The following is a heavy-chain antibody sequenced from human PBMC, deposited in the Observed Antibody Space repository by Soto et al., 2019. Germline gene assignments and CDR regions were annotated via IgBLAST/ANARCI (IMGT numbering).Heavy chain of an antibody. Sequence: SETLSLTCTVSGGSISSYYWSWIRQPPGKGLEWIGYIYYSGSTNYNPSLKSRVTISVDTSKNQFSLKLSSVTAADTAVYYCARLHGDHVVAYYYYMDVWGKGTTVTVSS. V-gene: IGHV4-59*08. CDR3: ARLHGDHVVAYYYYMDV. D-gene: IGHD4-17*01. CDR2: IYYSGST. J-gene: IGHJ6*03. CDR1: GGSISSYY.